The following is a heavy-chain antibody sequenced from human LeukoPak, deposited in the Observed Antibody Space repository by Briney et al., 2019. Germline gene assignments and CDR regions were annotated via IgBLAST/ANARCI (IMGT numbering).Heavy chain of an antibody. CDR3: ARARYYYDNSVYPAVRFDF. D-gene: IGHD3-22*01. Sequence: SETLSLTCTVSGGSISSYYWSWIRQPPGKELEWIGYIFYNGSTNYSPSLKSRVTISVDTSQNQFSLKLTSVTAADTAVYYCARARYYYDNSVYPAVRFDFWGQGILSPSP. V-gene: IGHV4-59*01. J-gene: IGHJ4*02. CDR1: GGSISSYY. CDR2: IFYNGST.